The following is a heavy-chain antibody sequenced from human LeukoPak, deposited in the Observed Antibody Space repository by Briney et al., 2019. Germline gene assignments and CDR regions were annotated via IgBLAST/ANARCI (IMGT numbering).Heavy chain of an antibody. J-gene: IGHJ4*02. V-gene: IGHV1-69*13. CDR2: IIPIFGTA. D-gene: IGHD3-16*02. CDR1: GYTFTNYY. Sequence: SVKVSCKASGYTFTNYYMHWVRQAPGQGLEWMGGIIPIFGTANYAQKFQGRVTITADESTSTAYMELSSLRSEDTAVYYCARDHYDYVWGSYRYTDFDYWGQGTLVTVSS. CDR3: ARDHYDYVWGSYRYTDFDY.